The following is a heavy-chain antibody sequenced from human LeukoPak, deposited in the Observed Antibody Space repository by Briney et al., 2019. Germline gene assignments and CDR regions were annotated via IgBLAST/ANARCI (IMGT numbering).Heavy chain of an antibody. Sequence: SETLSLTCTVSCGSISSSSFYWGWIRQPPGKGLEWIGSIYYSGNTYYNASLKSQVSISIDTSKNQFSLRLRSVTTADTAIYYCARDVPRSRAFDIWGQGTMVTVSS. CDR2: IYYSGNT. J-gene: IGHJ3*02. CDR1: CGSISSSSFY. V-gene: IGHV4-39*07. CDR3: ARDVPRSRAFDI. D-gene: IGHD2-2*01.